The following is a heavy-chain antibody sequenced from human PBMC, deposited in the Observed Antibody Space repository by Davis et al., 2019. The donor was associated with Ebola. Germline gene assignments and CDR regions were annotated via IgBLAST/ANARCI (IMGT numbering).Heavy chain of an antibody. Sequence: GESLKISCAASGTTSRNYWMNWLRQVPGKGLEWLATIKQDGSEKYYVESVKSRFTVSRDNAKNSMSLQMNTLRAEDTAIYYCARGTSLPGTDYWGQGTQVTVPS. CDR2: IKQDGSEK. V-gene: IGHV3-7*01. J-gene: IGHJ4*02. CDR1: GTTSRNYW. CDR3: ARGTSLPGTDY. D-gene: IGHD1-1*01.